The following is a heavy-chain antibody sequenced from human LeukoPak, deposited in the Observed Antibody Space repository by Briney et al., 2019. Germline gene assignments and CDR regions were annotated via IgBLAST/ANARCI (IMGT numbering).Heavy chain of an antibody. J-gene: IGHJ4*02. D-gene: IGHD5-18*01. V-gene: IGHV3-21*01. Sequence: GGSLRLSCAASGFTFTNYAMSWVRQAPGKGLEWVSSISSSSSYIYYADSMKGRFTVSRDNARNSVYLQMNSLRVEDTAVYYCVRGRYNYGYIFDYWGQGTLVTVSS. CDR3: VRGRYNYGYIFDY. CDR1: GFTFTNYA. CDR2: ISSSSSYI.